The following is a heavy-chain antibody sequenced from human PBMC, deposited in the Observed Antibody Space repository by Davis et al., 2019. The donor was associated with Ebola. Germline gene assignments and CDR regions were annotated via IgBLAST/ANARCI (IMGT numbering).Heavy chain of an antibody. V-gene: IGHV3-66*01. J-gene: IGHJ6*02. CDR3: ATVAHIRYYYYGMDV. CDR2: IYSGGST. Sequence: ETLSLTCTVSGGSISSGGYYWSWVRQAPGKGLEWVSVIYSGGSTYYADSVKGRFTISRDNSKNTLYLQMNSLRAEDTAVYYCATVAHIRYYYYGMDVWGQGTTVTVSS. CDR1: GGSISSGGYY.